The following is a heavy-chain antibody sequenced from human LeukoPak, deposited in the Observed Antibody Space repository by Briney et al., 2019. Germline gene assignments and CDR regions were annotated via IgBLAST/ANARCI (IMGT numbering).Heavy chain of an antibody. CDR2: ISGGGGSA. J-gene: IGHJ5*02. D-gene: IGHD5-12*01. CDR3: AKSLLENSGFDYNWLDP. Sequence: GGSLRLSCAASGFIFKNYAMFWVRQAPGGVLEWVSVISGGGGSAYYAESVRGRFTTSRDVSKNTVYLQMKSLRVEDTAVYYCAKSLLENSGFDYNWLDPWGQGTLVTVSS. V-gene: IGHV3-23*01. CDR1: GFIFKNYA.